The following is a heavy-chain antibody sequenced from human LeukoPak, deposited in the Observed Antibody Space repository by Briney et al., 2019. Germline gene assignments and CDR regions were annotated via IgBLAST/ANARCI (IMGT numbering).Heavy chain of an antibody. CDR1: GFTFSSYA. J-gene: IGHJ3*02. CDR3: ASLSPSYCSSTSCPSGAFDI. V-gene: IGHV3-30-3*01. D-gene: IGHD2-2*01. CDR2: ISYDGSNK. Sequence: GRSLRLSCAASGFTFSSYAMDWVRQAPGKGLEWVAVISYDGSNKYYADSVKGRFTISRDNSKNTLYLQMNSLRAEDTAVYYCASLSPSYCSSTSCPSGAFDIWGQGTMVTVSS.